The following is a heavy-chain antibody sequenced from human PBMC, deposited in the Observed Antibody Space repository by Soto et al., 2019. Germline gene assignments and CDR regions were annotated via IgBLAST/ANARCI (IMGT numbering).Heavy chain of an antibody. D-gene: IGHD6-13*01. Sequence: QVQLVESGGGVVQPGRSLRLSCAASGFTFSSYGMHWVRQAPGKGLEWVAVISYDGSNKYYADSVKGRFTISRDNSKNTLYLQMNSLRAEDTAVYYCAKVAHPYIAAAGIDYWGQGTLVTVSS. J-gene: IGHJ4*02. CDR3: AKVAHPYIAAAGIDY. V-gene: IGHV3-30*18. CDR1: GFTFSSYG. CDR2: ISYDGSNK.